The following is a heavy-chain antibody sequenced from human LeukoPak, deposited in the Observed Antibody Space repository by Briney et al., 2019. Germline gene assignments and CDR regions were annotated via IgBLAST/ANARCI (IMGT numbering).Heavy chain of an antibody. D-gene: IGHD4-23*01. V-gene: IGHV1-3*01. J-gene: IGHJ1*01. CDR3: ARTTTVVTEYFQH. CDR2: INAGNGNT. CDR1: GYTFTSYA. Sequence: ASVKVSCKASGYTFTSYAMHWVRQAPGQRLEWMGWINAGNGNTKYSQKFQGRVTITRDTSASTAYMELSSLRSEDTAVYFCARTTTVVTEYFQHWGQGTLVTVSS.